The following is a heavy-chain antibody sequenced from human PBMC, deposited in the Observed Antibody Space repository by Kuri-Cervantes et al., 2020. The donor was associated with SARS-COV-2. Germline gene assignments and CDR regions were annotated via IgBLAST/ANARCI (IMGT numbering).Heavy chain of an antibody. Sequence: ASVKVSCKASGYTFTGYYMHWVRQAPGQGLEWMGWINPNSGGTNYAQKFQGRVTMTRDTSISTAYMELSRLRSDDTAVYYCATPSYYDSSGSYDAFDIRGQGTMVTVSS. CDR1: GYTFTGYY. CDR2: INPNSGGT. D-gene: IGHD3-22*01. J-gene: IGHJ3*02. CDR3: ATPSYYDSSGSYDAFDI. V-gene: IGHV1-2*02.